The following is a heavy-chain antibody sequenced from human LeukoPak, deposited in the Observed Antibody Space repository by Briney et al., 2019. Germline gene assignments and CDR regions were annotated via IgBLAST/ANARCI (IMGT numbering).Heavy chain of an antibody. CDR2: ISAYNGNT. Sequence: ASVKVSCKASGYTFTSYGISWVRQAPGQGLEWMGWISAYNGNTNYAQKLQGRVTMTTDTSTSTAYMELRSLRSDDTAVYYCARDGIDFWSGYNRFDPWGQGTLVTVSS. CDR1: GYTFTSYG. V-gene: IGHV1-18*01. D-gene: IGHD3-3*01. CDR3: ARDGIDFWSGYNRFDP. J-gene: IGHJ5*02.